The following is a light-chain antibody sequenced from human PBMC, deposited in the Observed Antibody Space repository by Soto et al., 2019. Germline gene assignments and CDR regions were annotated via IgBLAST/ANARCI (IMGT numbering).Light chain of an antibody. CDR1: HSVGSIY. CDR2: GAS. CDR3: QQYNGSPYT. J-gene: IGKJ2*01. V-gene: IGKV3-20*01. Sequence: EIVLTQSPGTLSLSPGEGTTLSCRDSHSVGSIYLAWYQQKPGLAPRLLIYGASRRATGIPDRFSGSGFGTDFTLTISRLEPEDFAVYYCQQYNGSPYTFGRGTKVDIK.